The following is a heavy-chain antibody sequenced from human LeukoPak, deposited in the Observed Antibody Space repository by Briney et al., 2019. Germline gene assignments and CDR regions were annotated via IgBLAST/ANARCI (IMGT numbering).Heavy chain of an antibody. D-gene: IGHD2-2*01. Sequence: PSETLSLTCTVSGGSISSGGYYWSWIRQHPGKGLEWIGYIYYSGSTYYNPSLKSRVTISVDTSKNQFSLKLSSVTAADTAVYYCARGGYQLLSIGYWGQGTLVTVSS. CDR2: IYYSGST. CDR1: GGSISSGGYY. V-gene: IGHV4-31*03. J-gene: IGHJ4*02. CDR3: ARGGYQLLSIGY.